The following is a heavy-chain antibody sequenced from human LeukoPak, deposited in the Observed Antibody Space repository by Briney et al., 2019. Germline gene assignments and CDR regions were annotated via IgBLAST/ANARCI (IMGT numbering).Heavy chain of an antibody. CDR3: ARVGYGDYLYFDY. D-gene: IGHD4-17*01. CDR2: IYSGGST. V-gene: IGHV3-66*01. Sequence: PGGFLRLSCAASGFTVSSNYMSWVRQAPGKGLEWVSVIYSGGSTYYADSVKGRFTISRDNSKNTLYLQMNSLRAEDTAAYYCARVGYGDYLYFDYWGQGTLVTVSS. J-gene: IGHJ4*02. CDR1: GFTVSSNY.